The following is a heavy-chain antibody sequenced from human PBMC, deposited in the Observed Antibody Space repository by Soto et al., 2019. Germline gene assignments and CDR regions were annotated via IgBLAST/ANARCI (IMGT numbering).Heavy chain of an antibody. D-gene: IGHD3-3*01. J-gene: IGHJ4*02. CDR2: MYHSGGA. CDR3: ATGNVDSMLEY. CDR1: DGSISSYDW. Sequence: PSEPLSLTCVVSDGSISSYDWWTCVRQPPGKGLEWIGKMYHSGGADYSPSLKSRVTISADSSKNHFSLRLTGVTAADTAVYYCATGNVDSMLEYWGQGTQVTVSS. V-gene: IGHV4-4*02.